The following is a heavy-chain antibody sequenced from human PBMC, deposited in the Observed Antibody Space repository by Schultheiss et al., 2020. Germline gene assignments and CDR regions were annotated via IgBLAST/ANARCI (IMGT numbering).Heavy chain of an antibody. D-gene: IGHD1-14*01. J-gene: IGHJ3*02. Sequence: TLSLTCTVSGSSISSGGYYWSWNRQHPGKGLEWIGYIYYSGSTYYNPSLKSLVTISVDTSKNQFSLKLSSVTAADTAVYYCARGEPLDAFDIWGQGTMVTVAS. CDR3: ARGEPLDAFDI. CDR2: IYYSGST. V-gene: IGHV4-31*01. CDR1: GSSISSGGYY.